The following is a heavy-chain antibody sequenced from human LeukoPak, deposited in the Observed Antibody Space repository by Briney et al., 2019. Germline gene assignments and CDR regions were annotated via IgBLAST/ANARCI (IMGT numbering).Heavy chain of an antibody. D-gene: IGHD3-10*01. CDR1: GFTFSSYG. J-gene: IGHJ4*02. CDR2: IYSGGST. Sequence: GGSLRLSCAASGFTFSSYGMHWVRQAPGKGLEWVSVIYSGGSTYYADSVKGRFTISRDNSKNTLYLQMNSLRAEDTAVYYCAGRGYYGSGSYGGYWGQGTLVTVSS. V-gene: IGHV3-53*01. CDR3: AGRGYYGSGSYGGY.